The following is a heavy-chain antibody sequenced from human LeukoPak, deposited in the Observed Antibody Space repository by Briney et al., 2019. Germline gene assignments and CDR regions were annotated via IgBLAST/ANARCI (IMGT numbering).Heavy chain of an antibody. Sequence: PGGSLRLSCAASGFTFSSYSMNWVRQAPGKGLEWVSSISSSSSYIYYADSVKGRFTISRDNAKNSLYLQMNSLRAEDTAVYYCASTEWGLQGLLGYWGQGTLVTVSS. V-gene: IGHV3-21*01. J-gene: IGHJ4*02. D-gene: IGHD1-26*01. CDR3: ASTEWGLQGLLGY. CDR1: GFTFSSYS. CDR2: ISSSSSYI.